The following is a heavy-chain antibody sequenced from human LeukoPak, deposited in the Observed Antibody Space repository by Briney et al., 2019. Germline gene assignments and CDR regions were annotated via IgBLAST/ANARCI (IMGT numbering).Heavy chain of an antibody. J-gene: IGHJ4*02. CDR2: IKQDGSEK. V-gene: IGHV3-7*01. CDR1: GFISRNYW. CDR3: ARLFGYNYGYPD. D-gene: IGHD5-18*01. Sequence: PGGALRLSCAASGFISRNYWTSWVRQAPGKGLEWVANIKQDGSEKYYVDSVTGRFTISRDNATNSLYLQTNSLQCEDSALTYGARLFGYNYGYPDWGQGTLVTVSS.